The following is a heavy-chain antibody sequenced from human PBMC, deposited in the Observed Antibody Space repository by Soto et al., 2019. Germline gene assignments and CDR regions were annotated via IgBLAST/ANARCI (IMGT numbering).Heavy chain of an antibody. CDR2: IYTSGST. J-gene: IGHJ6*02. D-gene: IGHD6-13*01. V-gene: IGHV4-4*07. CDR3: ARGGDAPGTPHHYYYGMDA. Sequence: QVQLQESGPGLVKPSETLSLTCTVSGGSISRYYWSWIRQPAGQGLELIGRIYTSGSTNYNPSLKSRFTMSVDTSNNQVPLELSSVPAADTAVYYCARGGDAPGTPHHYYYGMDACGQGTTVTVS. CDR1: GGSISRYY.